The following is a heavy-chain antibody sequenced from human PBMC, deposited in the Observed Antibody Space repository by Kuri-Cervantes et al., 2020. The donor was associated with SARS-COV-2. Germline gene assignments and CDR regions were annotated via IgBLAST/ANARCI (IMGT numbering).Heavy chain of an antibody. V-gene: IGHV1-24*01. D-gene: IGHD2-2*01. CDR3: ARDLNCSSTSCSYVGVYYYYGMDV. J-gene: IGHJ6*02. Sequence: ASVKVSCKVSGYTLTELSMHWVRQAPGKGLEWMGGFDPEDGETIYAQKFQGRVTMTEDTSTDTAYMELSSLRSEDTAVYYCARDLNCSSTSCSYVGVYYYYGMDVWGQGTTVTVSS. CDR1: GYTLTELS. CDR2: FDPEDGET.